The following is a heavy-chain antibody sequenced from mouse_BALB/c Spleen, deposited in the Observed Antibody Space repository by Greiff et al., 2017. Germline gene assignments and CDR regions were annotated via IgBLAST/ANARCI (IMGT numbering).Heavy chain of an antibody. CDR2: IWAGGST. J-gene: IGHJ3*01. Sequence: VMLVESGPGLVAPSQSLSITCTVSGFSLTSYGVHWVRQPPGKGLEWLGVIWAGGSTNYNSALMSRLSISKDNSKSQVFLKMNSLQTDDTAMYYCARAYGRAWFAYWGQGTLVTVSA. CDR3: ARAYGRAWFAY. D-gene: IGHD2-1*01. V-gene: IGHV2-9*02. CDR1: GFSLTSYG.